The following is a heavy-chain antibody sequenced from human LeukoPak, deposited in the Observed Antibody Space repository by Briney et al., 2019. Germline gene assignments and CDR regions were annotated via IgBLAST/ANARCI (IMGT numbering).Heavy chain of an antibody. Sequence: PSETLSLTCAVYGGSFSGYYWSWIRQPPGKGLEWIGEINHSGSTNYNPSLKSRVTISVDTSKNQFSLKLSSVTAADTAVYYCARASPGYQLLYYAFDIWGQGTMVTVSS. V-gene: IGHV4-34*01. J-gene: IGHJ3*02. CDR3: ARASPGYQLLYYAFDI. CDR2: INHSGST. D-gene: IGHD2-2*02. CDR1: GGSFSGYY.